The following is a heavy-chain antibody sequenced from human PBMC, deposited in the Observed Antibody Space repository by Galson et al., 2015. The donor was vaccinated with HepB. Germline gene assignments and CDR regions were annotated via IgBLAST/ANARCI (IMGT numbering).Heavy chain of an antibody. CDR1: GYTFTTYG. Sequence: SVKVSCKASGYTFTTYGISWVRQAPGQGLEWMGWISAYNGNTKYAQKLQGRVTMTTDTSANTAYMELRSLISDDTAVYYWARDASLRVVRGVIPRGWFDPWGQGTLVTVSS. D-gene: IGHD3-10*01. CDR2: ISAYNGNT. V-gene: IGHV1-18*04. CDR3: ARDASLRVVRGVIPRGWFDP. J-gene: IGHJ5*02.